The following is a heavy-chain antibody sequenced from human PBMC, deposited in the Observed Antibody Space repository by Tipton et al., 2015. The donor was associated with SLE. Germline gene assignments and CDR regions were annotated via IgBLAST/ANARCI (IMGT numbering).Heavy chain of an antibody. CDR1: GYTFTGYY. CDR3: AALTYYYGSGSYWNFDY. Sequence: QSGAEVKKPGASVKVSCKASGYTFTGYYMHWVRQAPGQGLEWMGGIIPIFGTANYAQKFQGRVTITTDESTSTAYMELSSLRSEDTAVYYCAALTYYYGSGSYWNFDYWGQGTLVTVSS. J-gene: IGHJ4*02. CDR2: IIPIFGTA. D-gene: IGHD3-10*01. V-gene: IGHV1-69*05.